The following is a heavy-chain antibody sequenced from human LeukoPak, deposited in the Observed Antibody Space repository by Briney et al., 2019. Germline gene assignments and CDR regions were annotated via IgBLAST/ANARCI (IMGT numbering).Heavy chain of an antibody. J-gene: IGHJ4*02. CDR1: GGSISSYY. V-gene: IGHV4-4*07. CDR2: IYTSGST. Sequence: SETLSLTCTVSGGSISSYYWSWIRQPAGKGLEWIGRIYTSGSTNYNPSLKSRVTISVDTSKNQFSLKLSSVTAADTAVYYCARGAADFWSGYYRSSRFDYWGQGTLVTVSS. CDR3: ARGAADFWSGYYRSSRFDY. D-gene: IGHD3-3*01.